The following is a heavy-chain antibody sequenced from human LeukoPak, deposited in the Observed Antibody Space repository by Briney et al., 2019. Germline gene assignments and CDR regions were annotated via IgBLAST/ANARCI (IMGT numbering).Heavy chain of an antibody. CDR2: IYYSGST. Sequence: SETLSLTCTVSGGSIRSDYWSWIRQPPGKGLEWIGSIYYSGSTYYNLSLKSRVTISVDTSKNQFSLKLSSVTAADTAVYYCARLGGGSFDYWGQGTLVTVSS. D-gene: IGHD2-15*01. J-gene: IGHJ4*02. CDR3: ARLGGGSFDY. V-gene: IGHV4-39*01. CDR1: GGSIRSDY.